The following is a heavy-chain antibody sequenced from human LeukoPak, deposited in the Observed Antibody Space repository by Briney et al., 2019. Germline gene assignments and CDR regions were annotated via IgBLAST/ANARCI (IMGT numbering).Heavy chain of an antibody. V-gene: IGHV4-59*01. Sequence: SETLSLTCTVSGGSISRYYWSWIRQPPGKGLEWIGYFDNSGSANYNPSLKSRLTISEDASKNQFALKLTSVTAADTAVYYCARGKYSSGWFLDYWGQGTLVIVSS. J-gene: IGHJ4*02. CDR3: ARGKYSSGWFLDY. CDR2: FDNSGSA. CDR1: GGSISRYY. D-gene: IGHD6-19*01.